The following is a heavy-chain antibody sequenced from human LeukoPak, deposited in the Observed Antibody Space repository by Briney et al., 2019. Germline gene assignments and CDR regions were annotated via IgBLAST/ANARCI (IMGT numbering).Heavy chain of an antibody. D-gene: IGHD2-2*03. CDR2: IRFDGSNK. J-gene: IGHJ4*02. CDR3: ARGDGYCSSASCSGN. CDR1: GFTLNTYS. Sequence: GGSLRLSCAASGFTLNTYSMHWVRQAPGKGLEWVAFIRFDGSNKYYADSVKGRFTISRDNSKNTLYLQMKSLRPEDTAVYDCARGDGYCSSASCSGNWGQGTLVTVSS. V-gene: IGHV3-30*02.